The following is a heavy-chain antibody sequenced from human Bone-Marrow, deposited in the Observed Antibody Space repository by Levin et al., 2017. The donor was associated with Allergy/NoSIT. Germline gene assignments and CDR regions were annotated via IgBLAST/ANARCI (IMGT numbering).Heavy chain of an antibody. CDR2: FYYSRSS. CDR1: GGSISSYY. V-gene: IGHV4-59*01. J-gene: IGHJ5*02. D-gene: IGHD6-13*01. CDR3: ARSYSSNYYGWFDP. Sequence: SQTLSLTCTVSGGSISSYYWSWIRQPPGKGLEWIGYFYYSRSSNYNPSLKSRVTISVDTSKNQFSLKLSSVTAADTAMYYCARSYSSNYYGWFDPWGQGTLVTVSS.